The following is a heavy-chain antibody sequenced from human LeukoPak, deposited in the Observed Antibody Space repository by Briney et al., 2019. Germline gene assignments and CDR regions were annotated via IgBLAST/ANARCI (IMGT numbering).Heavy chain of an antibody. J-gene: IGHJ3*02. CDR1: GGSISSYY. Sequence: ETLSLTCTVSGGSISSYYWSWIRQPPGKGLEWIGYIYYSGNTNYNPSLKRRVTISVDTSKNQFSLKLSSVTAADTAVYYCARAPNENLYDILTGYYPAGAFDIWGQGTMVTVSS. CDR3: ARAPNENLYDILTGYYPAGAFDI. CDR2: IYYSGNT. D-gene: IGHD3-9*01. V-gene: IGHV4-59*01.